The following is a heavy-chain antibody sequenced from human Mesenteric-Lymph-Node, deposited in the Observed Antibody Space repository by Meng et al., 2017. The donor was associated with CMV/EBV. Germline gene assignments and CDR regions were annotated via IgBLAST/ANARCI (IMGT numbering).Heavy chain of an antibody. Sequence: LRLSCAASGFTVSSNYMIWVRQAPGKGLEWVSVIYSGGGTYYADSVKGRFTISRDNSKNTVYLQMNSLRVEDTAVYYCARVAAALDYWGQGTLVTVSS. V-gene: IGHV3-66*02. CDR2: IYSGGGT. CDR3: ARVAAALDY. CDR1: GFTVSSNY. D-gene: IGHD6-13*01. J-gene: IGHJ4*02.